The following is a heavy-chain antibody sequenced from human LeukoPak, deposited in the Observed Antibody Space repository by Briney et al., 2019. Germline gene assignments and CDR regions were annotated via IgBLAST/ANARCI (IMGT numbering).Heavy chain of an antibody. D-gene: IGHD2-15*01. CDR3: AKDSGRVALDAFDI. V-gene: IGHV3-23*03. CDR1: GFTFSSYA. Sequence: GGSLRLSCAASGFTFSSYAMSWVRQAPGKGLEWVSVIYSGGSTYYADSVKGRFTISRDNSKNTLYLQMNSLRAEDTAVYYCAKDSGRVALDAFDIWGQGTMVTVSS. CDR2: IYSGGST. J-gene: IGHJ3*02.